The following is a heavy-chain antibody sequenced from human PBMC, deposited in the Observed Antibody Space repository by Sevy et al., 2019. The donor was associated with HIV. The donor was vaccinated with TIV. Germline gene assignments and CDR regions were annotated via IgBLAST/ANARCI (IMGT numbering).Heavy chain of an antibody. CDR1: GFTFSSYV. J-gene: IGHJ1*01. CDR2: ISGSGGST. D-gene: IGHD2-2*01. V-gene: IGHV3-23*01. Sequence: GGSLRLSCAASGFTFSSYVMSWVRQAPGKGLEWVSAISGSGGSTYYADSVKGRFTISRDNSKNTLYLQMNSLRADDTAVYYCAKGLLIVVVPAALQHWGQGTLVTVSS. CDR3: AKGLLIVVVPAALQH.